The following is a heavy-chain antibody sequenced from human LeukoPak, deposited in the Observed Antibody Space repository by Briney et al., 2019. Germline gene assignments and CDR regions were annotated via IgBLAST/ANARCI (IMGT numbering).Heavy chain of an antibody. CDR3: ARRGLYGSSPFDP. V-gene: IGHV4-39*01. CDR1: GGSISSSSYF. D-gene: IGHD2-2*01. CDR2: IYYSGTT. Sequence: SETLSLTCTVSGGSISSSSYFWGWIRQPPGKGLEWLGIIYYSGTTYYNPSLKSRGTISVDTSKNQFSLKLSSVTAADTAVYYCARRGLYGSSPFDPWGQGTLVTVSS. J-gene: IGHJ5*02.